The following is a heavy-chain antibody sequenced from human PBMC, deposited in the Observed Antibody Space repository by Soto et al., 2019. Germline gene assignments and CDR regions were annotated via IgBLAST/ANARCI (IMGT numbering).Heavy chain of an antibody. D-gene: IGHD2-15*01. CDR2: IADSRDRT. V-gene: IGHV3-23*01. CDR1: GFTFRSYA. Sequence: EVQLLESGGGLVQPGGSLRLSGAASGFTFRSYAMSWVREAPGKGLEWVSVIADSRDRTYYADSVKGRFTISRDNSKNTLYLQMHNLRAEDTATSYCAKGIDWGQGTRVTVSS. J-gene: IGHJ4*02. CDR3: AKGID.